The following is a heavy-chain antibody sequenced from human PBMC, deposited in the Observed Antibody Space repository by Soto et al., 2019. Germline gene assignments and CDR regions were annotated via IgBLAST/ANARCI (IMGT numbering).Heavy chain of an antibody. Sequence: QVQLAQSGAEVKKPGDSVKVSCKASGYPFTSYYLHWVRQAPGQGPEWMGRINVSDGSTRYAQNFQGRVTMTRDTSTTTVYMELSPLRSDDTAVYYCAREAAVAGTAFDHWGQGTLVTVSS. J-gene: IGHJ5*02. V-gene: IGHV1-46*01. CDR3: AREAAVAGTAFDH. D-gene: IGHD6-19*01. CDR2: INVSDGST. CDR1: GYPFTSYY.